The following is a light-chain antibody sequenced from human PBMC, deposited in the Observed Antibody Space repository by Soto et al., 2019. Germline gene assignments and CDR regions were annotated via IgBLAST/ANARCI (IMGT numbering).Light chain of an antibody. Sequence: DVVMTQSPLSLTVTVGQPASISCRSSQSLGYSDGNTYLSWFQQGPGQSPRRLIYQVSKRDSGVPDRFSGSGSGTDFTLKISRVEADDVGIYYCMQGTNWPKTFGEGTKV. V-gene: IGKV2-30*01. J-gene: IGKJ1*01. CDR1: QSLGYSDGNTY. CDR3: MQGTNWPKT. CDR2: QVS.